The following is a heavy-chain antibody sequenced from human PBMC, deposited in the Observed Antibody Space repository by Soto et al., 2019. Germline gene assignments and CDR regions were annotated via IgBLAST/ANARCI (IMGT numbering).Heavy chain of an antibody. CDR3: ARREMATIDAFDI. D-gene: IGHD5-12*01. Sequence: TGGSLRLSCAASGFTFSDYYMSWIRQAPGKGLEWVSYISSSSSYTNYADSVKGRFTISRDNAKNSLYLQMNSLRAEDTAVYYCARREMATIDAFDIWGQGTMVTVSS. CDR2: ISSSSSYT. CDR1: GFTFSDYY. V-gene: IGHV3-11*06. J-gene: IGHJ3*02.